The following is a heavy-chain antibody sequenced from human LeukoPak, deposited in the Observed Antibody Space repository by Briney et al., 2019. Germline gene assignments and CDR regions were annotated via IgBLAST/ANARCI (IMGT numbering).Heavy chain of an antibody. V-gene: IGHV6-1*01. CDR3: GRQNSGKGGIDY. Sequence: SQTLSLTCAITGDSVSSNTVTWIWIRQSPSRRLEWLGRTYHRSKWYSEYAVSVQSRITINPDTSKNQFSLQLNSVTPEDTAVYYCGRQNSGKGGIDYWGQGTLVTVSS. CDR1: GDSVSSNTVT. J-gene: IGHJ4*02. CDR2: TYHRSKWYS. D-gene: IGHD1-26*01.